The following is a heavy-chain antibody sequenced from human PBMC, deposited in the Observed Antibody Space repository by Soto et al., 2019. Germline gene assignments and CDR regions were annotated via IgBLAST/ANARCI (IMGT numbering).Heavy chain of an antibody. CDR3: ARLPLRRTREDVDY. Sequence: QLQLQESGPGLVNPSETLPLTCSVSGGSISSSGYNWGWIRQPPGEGLEGIGSFYYGGSPYYHPSLKSRVTISVDTSKNQFSLNLNSVTAADTAVYYCARLPLRRTREDVDYWGQGTLVAVSS. CDR2: FYYGGSP. J-gene: IGHJ4*02. CDR1: GGSISSSGYN. V-gene: IGHV4-39*01. D-gene: IGHD4-17*01.